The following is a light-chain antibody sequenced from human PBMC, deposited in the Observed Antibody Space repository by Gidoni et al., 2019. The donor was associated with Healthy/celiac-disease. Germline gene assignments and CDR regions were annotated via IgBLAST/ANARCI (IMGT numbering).Light chain of an antibody. Sequence: VGDRVTITCRASQSISSYLNWYQQKPGKAPKLLIYAASSLQSGVPSRFSGSGSGTDFTLTISSLQPEDFATYYCQQSYSTPLYTFGQGTKLEIK. J-gene: IGKJ2*01. V-gene: IGKV1-39*01. CDR1: QSISSY. CDR2: AAS. CDR3: QQSYSTPLYT.